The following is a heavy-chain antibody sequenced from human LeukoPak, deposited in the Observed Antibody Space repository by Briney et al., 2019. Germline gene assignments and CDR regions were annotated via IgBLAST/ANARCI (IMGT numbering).Heavy chain of an antibody. V-gene: IGHV4-59*01. D-gene: IGHD3-3*01. CDR2: FYYSGST. CDR1: GGSISSYY. CDR3: ARLPFLEWPGWFDP. J-gene: IGHJ5*02. Sequence: SETLSLTCTVSGGSISSYYWSWIRQPPGKGLEWIGYFYYSGSTNYNPSLKSRVTISVDTSKNQFSLKLSSVTAADTAVYYCARLPFLEWPGWFDPWGQGTLVTVSS.